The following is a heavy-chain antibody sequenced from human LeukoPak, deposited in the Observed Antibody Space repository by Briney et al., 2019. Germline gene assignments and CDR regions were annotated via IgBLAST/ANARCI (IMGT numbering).Heavy chain of an antibody. Sequence: PSETLSLTCAVYGVSFSGYYWSWIRQPPGKGLEWIGEINHSGSTNYNPSLRSRVTISVDTSKNQFSLKLSSVTAADTAVYYCARGGRGTTGTKARAFDIWGQGTMVTVSS. CDR3: ARGGRGTTGTKARAFDI. CDR1: GVSFSGYY. D-gene: IGHD1-1*01. CDR2: INHSGST. J-gene: IGHJ3*02. V-gene: IGHV4-34*01.